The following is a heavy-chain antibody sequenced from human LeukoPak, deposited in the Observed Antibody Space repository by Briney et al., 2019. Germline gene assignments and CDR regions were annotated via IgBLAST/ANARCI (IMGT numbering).Heavy chain of an antibody. V-gene: IGHV4-39*01. D-gene: IGHD6-19*01. Sequence: SETLSLTCTVSGGSISSNSYYWGWIRQPPGKGLEWIGSIYYSGSTYYNPSLKSRVTISVDTSKNQFSLKLSSVTAADTAVYYCARRERQWPSPWYYFDCWGQGTLVTVSS. CDR2: IYYSGST. J-gene: IGHJ4*02. CDR1: GGSISSNSYY. CDR3: ARRERQWPSPWYYFDC.